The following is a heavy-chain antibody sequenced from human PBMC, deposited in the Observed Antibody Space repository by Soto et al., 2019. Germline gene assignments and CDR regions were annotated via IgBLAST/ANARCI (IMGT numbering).Heavy chain of an antibody. CDR2: ISLPFGTA. J-gene: IGHJ6*02. D-gene: IGHD3-22*01. CDR1: GGTFSNHA. CDR3: ARGGYYDSSGARNYYFYGMNV. Sequence: GASVKVSCKASGGTFSNHAINWVRQAPRQGPEWMGGISLPFGTANYAQNLQGRVSMTTDASTKTAYMELRSLRSDDTAMYYCARGGYYDSSGARNYYFYGMNVWGQGTTVTVSS. V-gene: IGHV1-69*05.